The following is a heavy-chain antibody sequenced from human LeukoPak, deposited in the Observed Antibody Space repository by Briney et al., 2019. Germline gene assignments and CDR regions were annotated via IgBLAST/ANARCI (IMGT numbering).Heavy chain of an antibody. CDR2: ISYDGSST. J-gene: IGHJ6*01. V-gene: IGHV3-30*18. D-gene: IGHD3-3*01. CDR1: GFTFSSYG. CDR3: AKDRGSRQLLWIYG. Sequence: GGSLRLSCAASGFTFSSYGMCWVRQAPGRGLEWVAVISYDGSSTYYADSVKSRFTISRDNSKNTLYLQMNSLRAEDTAVYYCAKDRGSRQLLWIYGCGQGTPVT.